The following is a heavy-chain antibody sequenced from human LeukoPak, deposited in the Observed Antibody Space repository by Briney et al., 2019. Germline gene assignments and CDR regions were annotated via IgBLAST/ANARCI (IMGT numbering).Heavy chain of an antibody. Sequence: SETLSLTCAVYGGSFSGYYWSWISQPPGKGLEWIGEINHSGSTNYNPSLKSRVTISVDTSKNQFSLKLSSVTAADTAVYYCARDQGDILTGHDYWGQGTLVTVSS. V-gene: IGHV4-34*01. J-gene: IGHJ4*02. CDR1: GGSFSGYY. D-gene: IGHD3-9*01. CDR3: ARDQGDILTGHDY. CDR2: INHSGST.